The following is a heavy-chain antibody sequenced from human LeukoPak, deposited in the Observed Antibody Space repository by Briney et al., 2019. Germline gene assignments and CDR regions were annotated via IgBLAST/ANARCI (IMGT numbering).Heavy chain of an antibody. J-gene: IGHJ4*02. CDR1: GYTFKNHG. CDR2: IWYDGSNK. D-gene: IGHD3-22*01. V-gene: IGHV3-33*01. CDR3: TRDRSSVYFDS. Sequence: GGSLRLSCAASGYTFKNHGMHWVRQAPGKGLEWVAVIWYDGSNKYYADSVKGRFTISRDNSKNTLYLQSNSVSAEDTAVYYCTRDRSSVYFDSWGQGTLVIVSS.